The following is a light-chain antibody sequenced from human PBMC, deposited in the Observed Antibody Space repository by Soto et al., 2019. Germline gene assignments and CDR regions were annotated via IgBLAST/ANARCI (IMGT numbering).Light chain of an antibody. V-gene: IGKV1-8*01. CDR2: AAS. J-gene: IGKJ1*01. CDR3: QQDYSYPPT. Sequence: AIRMTQSASSLSASTGDRVTITCRASQGISSYLAWYQQKPGKAPKLLIYAASTLQSGVPSRFSGSGSGTDFTLTISGLQSEDFATYYCQQDYSYPPTFGQGSKE. CDR1: QGISSY.